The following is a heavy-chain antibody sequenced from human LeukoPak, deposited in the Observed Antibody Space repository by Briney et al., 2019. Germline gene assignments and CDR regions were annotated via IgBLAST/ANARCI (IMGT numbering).Heavy chain of an antibody. Sequence: GGSLRLSCAASGFTFSSYEMNWVRQAPGKGLEWVSYISSSGSTIYYADSVKGRFTISRDNAKNSLYLQMNSLRAEDTAVYYCARDYTIFGVADAFDIWGQGTMVTVSS. CDR1: GFTFSSYE. CDR2: ISSSGSTI. CDR3: ARDYTIFGVADAFDI. V-gene: IGHV3-48*03. D-gene: IGHD3-3*01. J-gene: IGHJ3*02.